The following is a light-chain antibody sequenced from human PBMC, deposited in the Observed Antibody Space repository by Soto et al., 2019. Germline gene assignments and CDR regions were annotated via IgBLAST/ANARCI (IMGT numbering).Light chain of an antibody. CDR1: QSVSSK. V-gene: IGKV3-15*01. CDR3: QQYNNWPWP. CDR2: DAS. Sequence: GVTQSAGALSVSPGERVTLSCRASQSVSSKLVWYQRKPGQTPRLLIYDASTRATGMPGRFSGSGSGTEFTLTISSLQSEDFAVYYCQQYNNWPWPFGQGTKVDIK. J-gene: IGKJ1*01.